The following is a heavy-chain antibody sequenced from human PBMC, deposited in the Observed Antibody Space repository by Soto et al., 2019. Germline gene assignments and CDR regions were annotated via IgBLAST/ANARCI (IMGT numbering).Heavy chain of an antibody. D-gene: IGHD3-3*01. J-gene: IGHJ4*02. CDR1: GFTFAHYA. CDR3: AKDYDFWSASVNPYFDS. Sequence: QAQLVESGGGVVQPGTSLRLSCAASGFTFAHYAMHWVRHSPGKGLEWVAFMSHDENRKLYSDSVKGRFTISRDNSNSTLYLQMSRLRAEETAVYYCAKDYDFWSASVNPYFDSWGLGTLVTVSS. V-gene: IGHV3-30*18. CDR2: MSHDENRK.